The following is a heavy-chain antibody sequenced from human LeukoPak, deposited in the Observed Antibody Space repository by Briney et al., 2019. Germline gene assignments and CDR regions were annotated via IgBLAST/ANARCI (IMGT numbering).Heavy chain of an antibody. CDR2: IIPIFGTA. Sequence: HWASAKVSCKASGGTFSSYAISWVRQAPGQGLEWMGGIIPIFGTANYAQKFQGRVTITTDESTSTAYMELSSLRSEDTAVYYCARMATSSIHSYNWFDPWGQGTLVTVSS. V-gene: IGHV1-69*05. CDR3: ARMATSSIHSYNWFDP. D-gene: IGHD2-2*01. J-gene: IGHJ5*02. CDR1: GGTFSSYA.